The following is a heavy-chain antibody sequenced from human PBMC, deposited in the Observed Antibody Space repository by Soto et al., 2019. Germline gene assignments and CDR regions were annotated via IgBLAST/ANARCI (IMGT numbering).Heavy chain of an antibody. CDR2: INHSGST. CDR3: ARGSLATAPFDY. V-gene: IGHV4-34*01. CDR1: GGSFSGYY. Sequence: SETLSLTCAVYGGSFSGYYWSWIRQPPGKGLEWIGEINHSGSTNYNPSLKSRVTISVDTSKNRFSLKLSSVTAADTAVYYCARGSLATAPFDYWGQGTLVTVSS. J-gene: IGHJ4*02. D-gene: IGHD3-3*02.